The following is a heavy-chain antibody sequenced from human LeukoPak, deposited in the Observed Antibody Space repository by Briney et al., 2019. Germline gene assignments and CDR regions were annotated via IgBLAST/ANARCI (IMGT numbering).Heavy chain of an antibody. Sequence: ASVKVSCKASDFTFTNYAISWVRQAPGPGLEWMGWISAYSGNTNYAQNFQGRVAMTTDTSTTTVYMELRSLRSDDTAVYYCARVDTFGAFDIWGQGTMVTVSS. J-gene: IGHJ3*02. D-gene: IGHD3-16*01. V-gene: IGHV1-18*01. CDR1: DFTFTNYA. CDR3: ARVDTFGAFDI. CDR2: ISAYSGNT.